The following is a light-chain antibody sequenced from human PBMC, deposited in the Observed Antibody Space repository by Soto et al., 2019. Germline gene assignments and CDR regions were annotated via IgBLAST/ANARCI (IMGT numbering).Light chain of an antibody. Sequence: EIVMTQSPATLSVSPGERATLSCRASQSVRSNLAWYQQKPGQAPRLLIYGVSTRATGIPARFSGSGSGTEFTLTISNLQSEDFAVYYCQQYYNWPPYTFGQGTKLEIK. J-gene: IGKJ2*01. V-gene: IGKV3-15*01. CDR1: QSVRSN. CDR2: GVS. CDR3: QQYYNWPPYT.